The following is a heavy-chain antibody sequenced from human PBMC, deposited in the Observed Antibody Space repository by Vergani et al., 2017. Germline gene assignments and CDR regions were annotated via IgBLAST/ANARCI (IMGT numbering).Heavy chain of an antibody. J-gene: IGHJ4*02. CDR1: GGSFSGYY. CDR3: ARGHYDFWSGYHSYYFDY. V-gene: IGHV4-34*01. Sequence: QVQLQQWGAGLLKPSETLSLTCAVSGGSFSGYYWSWIRQPPGKGLEWIGEINHSGSTNYNPSLKSRVTISLDPSKSQFSLKLSSVTAADTAVYYCARGHYDFWSGYHSYYFDYWGQGTLVTVSS. CDR2: INHSGST. D-gene: IGHD3-3*01.